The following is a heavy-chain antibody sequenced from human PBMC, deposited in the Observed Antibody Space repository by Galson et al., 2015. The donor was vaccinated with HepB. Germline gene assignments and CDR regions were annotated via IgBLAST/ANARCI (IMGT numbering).Heavy chain of an antibody. Sequence: LVKPTQTLTLTCTFSGFSLSTSGVGVGWIRQPPGKALEWFALIYWDNDERYSPSLKSRLTITKDSSKNQVVLTMTNMDPVDTGTYYCVHLSAYPTSLYFHYWGQGTLVTVSS. V-gene: IGHV2-5*02. CDR3: VHLSAYPTSLYFHY. CDR1: GFSLSTSGVG. CDR2: IYWDNDE. J-gene: IGHJ4*02.